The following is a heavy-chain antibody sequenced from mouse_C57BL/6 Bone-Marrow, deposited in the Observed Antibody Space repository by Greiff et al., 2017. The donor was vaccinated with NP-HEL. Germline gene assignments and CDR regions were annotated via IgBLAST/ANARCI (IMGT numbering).Heavy chain of an antibody. V-gene: IGHV1-82*01. CDR3: AREDYDY. CDR1: GYAFSSSW. J-gene: IGHJ2*01. CDR2: IYPGDGDT. D-gene: IGHD2-4*01. Sequence: VQLQQSGPELVKPGASVKISCKASGYAFSSSWMNWVKQRPGKGLEWIGRIYPGDGDTNYNGKFKGKATLTADKSSSTAYMQLSSLTSEDSAVYCCAREDYDYWGQGTTLTVSS.